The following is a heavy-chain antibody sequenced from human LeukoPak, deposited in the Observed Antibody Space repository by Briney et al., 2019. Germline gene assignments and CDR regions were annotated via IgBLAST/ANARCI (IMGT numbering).Heavy chain of an antibody. CDR1: GGSISSYY. Sequence: SETLSLTCTVSGGSISSYYWSWIRQPPGKGLDWIGYIYYSGSTYYNPSLKSRVSISVDTSKNQFSLRLSSVTAADTAVYYCARENVDTAMVSGVNWFDPWGQATLVTV. CDR2: IYYSGST. J-gene: IGHJ5*02. CDR3: ARENVDTAMVSGVNWFDP. V-gene: IGHV4-59*12. D-gene: IGHD5-18*01.